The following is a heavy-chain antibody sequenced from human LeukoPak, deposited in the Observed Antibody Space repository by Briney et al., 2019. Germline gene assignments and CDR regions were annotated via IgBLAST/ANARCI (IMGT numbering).Heavy chain of an antibody. Sequence: GESLKISCKGSGYSFTSYWIGWVRQMPGKGLEWMGVIYPGDSDTRCSPSFQGQVTISADKSISTAYLQWSSLRSEDTAVYYCARGLTYYDFWSGHSDWFDPWGQGTLVTVSS. D-gene: IGHD3-3*01. CDR3: ARGLTYYDFWSGHSDWFDP. J-gene: IGHJ5*02. CDR2: IYPGDSDT. V-gene: IGHV5-51*01. CDR1: GYSFTSYW.